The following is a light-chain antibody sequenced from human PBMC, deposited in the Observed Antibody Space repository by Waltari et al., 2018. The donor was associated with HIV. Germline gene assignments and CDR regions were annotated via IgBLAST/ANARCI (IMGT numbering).Light chain of an antibody. CDR2: DND. Sequence: NFLLTQPHSVSESPGKTVTISCTRSSGDLADKSLQWYQQRPVSAPNTVIYDNDRRPSGVPDRFSGSIDRSSNSASLTISGLQTEDEADYFCQSYDTSRQVVFGGGTRLTVL. V-gene: IGLV6-57*03. CDR3: QSYDTSRQVV. J-gene: IGLJ3*02. CDR1: SGDLADKS.